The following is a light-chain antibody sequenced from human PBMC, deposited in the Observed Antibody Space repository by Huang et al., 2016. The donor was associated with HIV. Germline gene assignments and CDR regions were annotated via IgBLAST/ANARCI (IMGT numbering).Light chain of an antibody. CDR2: DAS. V-gene: IGKV3-11*01. Sequence: EIVLTQSPATLSLSPGERATLSCRASQSVSSYLGWYQQKPGQAPRLLIYDASNRASGIPARFSGSGSGTDFTLTISSLEPEDFAVYYCQQRSNWRTFGQGTRLEIK. CDR1: QSVSSY. CDR3: QQRSNWRT. J-gene: IGKJ5*01.